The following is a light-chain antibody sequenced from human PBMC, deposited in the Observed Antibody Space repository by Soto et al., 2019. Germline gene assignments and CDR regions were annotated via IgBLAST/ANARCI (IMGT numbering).Light chain of an antibody. J-gene: IGLJ2*01. V-gene: IGLV1-51*01. CDR1: SSNIGKNH. Sequence: QSVLTQPPSVSAAPGQTVTISCSGSSSNIGKNHVSWYQQVPGTAPKLLIYDNSERAPGIPDRLSGSKSGTSATLGITGLQTGDEADYYCGTWDSTLSAGVFGGGTKVTVL. CDR3: GTWDSTLSAGV. CDR2: DNS.